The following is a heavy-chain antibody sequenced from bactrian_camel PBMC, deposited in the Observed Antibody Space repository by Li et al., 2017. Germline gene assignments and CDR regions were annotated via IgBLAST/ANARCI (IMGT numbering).Heavy chain of an antibody. CDR3: AAEGGRLQPAIHALGPLNEFEYNY. CDR1: GYTYNNHC. D-gene: IGHD1*01. V-gene: IGHV3S55*01. J-gene: IGHJ4*01. CDR2: FDRGGST. Sequence: HVQLVESGGASVQAGGSLRLSCVASGYTYNNHCMGWFRQAPGKEREAVAGFDRGGSTYYLNSVEGRFTISHDNAKNTLYLQMNNLQPEDTAMYYCAAEGGRLQPAIHALGPLNEFEYNYWGRGTQVTVS.